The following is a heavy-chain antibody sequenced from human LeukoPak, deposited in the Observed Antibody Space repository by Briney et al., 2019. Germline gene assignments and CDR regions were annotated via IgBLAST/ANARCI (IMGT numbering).Heavy chain of an antibody. CDR3: ARTMVRGVLYRNFDY. CDR1: GGTFSSYA. V-gene: IGHV1-69*06. D-gene: IGHD3-10*01. J-gene: IGHJ4*02. Sequence: ASVKVSCKAFGGTFSSYAISWVRQAPGQGLEWMGGIIPIFGTANYAQKFQGRVTITADKSTSTAYMELSSLRSEDTAVYYCARTMVRGVLYRNFDYWGQGTLVTVSS. CDR2: IIPIFGTA.